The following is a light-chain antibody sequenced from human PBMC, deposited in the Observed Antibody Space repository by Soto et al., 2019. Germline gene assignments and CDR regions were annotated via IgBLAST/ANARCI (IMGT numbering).Light chain of an antibody. J-gene: IGKJ1*01. CDR3: QQYETFSGT. V-gene: IGKV1-9*01. CDR2: AAS. Sequence: IQLTQSPSSLSASVGDRVTITCRASQGIGSYLAWYQQKPGEAPKLLIFAASTLQSGVPSRFSGSGSGTDFTLTIASLQPDDFATYYCQQYETFSGTVGPGTKVDIK. CDR1: QGIGSY.